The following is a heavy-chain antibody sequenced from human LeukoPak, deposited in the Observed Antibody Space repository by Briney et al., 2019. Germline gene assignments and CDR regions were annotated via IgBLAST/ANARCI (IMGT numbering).Heavy chain of an antibody. CDR1: GYSISSGYY. D-gene: IGHD6-13*01. CDR3: ARQDSSRPDAFDI. V-gene: IGHV4-38-2*02. CDR2: IYYSGST. J-gene: IGHJ3*02. Sequence: SATLSLTCTVSGYSISSGYYWGWIRQPPGKGLEWIGSIYYSGSTYYNPSLKSRVTISVDTSKNQFSLKLSSVTAADTAVYYCARQDSSRPDAFDIWGQGTMVTVSS.